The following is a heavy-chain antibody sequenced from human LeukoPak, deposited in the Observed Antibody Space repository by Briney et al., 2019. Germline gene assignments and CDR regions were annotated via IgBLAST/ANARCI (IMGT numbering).Heavy chain of an antibody. CDR2: IAEDGSNE. J-gene: IGHJ4*02. D-gene: IGHD1-1*01. CDR1: GFTFSSYG. V-gene: IGHV3-30*18. Sequence: GRSLRLSCAASGFTFSSYGMHCVRQAPGKGLEWVAFIAEDGSNEKYTDSVKGRFTISRDNSNNTLYLRMNSLRAEDTGVYYCAKDRETTSSGTFDYWGQGTLVTVSS. CDR3: AKDRETTSSGTFDY.